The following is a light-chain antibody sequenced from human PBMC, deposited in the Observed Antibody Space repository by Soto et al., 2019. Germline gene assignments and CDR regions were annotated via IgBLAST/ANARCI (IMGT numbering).Light chain of an antibody. Sequence: DIVMTQSPDSLSVSLGARATINCKSSQSVLYSSNNKNCLAWYQQKPGQSPKLLIYWASTRESGVPDRFSGSVSGTDFTISISSLKAEYVAVYYCQQCYNTPSFGPGTKVDI. CDR2: WAS. CDR1: QSVLYSSNNKNC. CDR3: QQCYNTPS. J-gene: IGKJ3*01. V-gene: IGKV4-1*01.